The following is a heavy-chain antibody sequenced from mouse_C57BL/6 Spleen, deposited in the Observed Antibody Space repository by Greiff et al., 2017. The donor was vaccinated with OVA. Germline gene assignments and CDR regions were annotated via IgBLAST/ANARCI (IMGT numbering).Heavy chain of an antibody. V-gene: IGHV1-63*01. D-gene: IGHD1-1*01. CDR2: IYPGGGYT. CDR1: GYTFTNYW. CDR3: ARGPITTVVAPHFDV. J-gene: IGHJ1*03. Sequence: QVQLQQSGAELVRPGTSVKMSCKASGYTFTNYWIGWAKQRPGHGLEWIGDIYPGGGYTNYNAKFKGKATLTADKSSSTAYMQFSSLTSEDSAIYYCARGPITTVVAPHFDVWGTGTTVTVSS.